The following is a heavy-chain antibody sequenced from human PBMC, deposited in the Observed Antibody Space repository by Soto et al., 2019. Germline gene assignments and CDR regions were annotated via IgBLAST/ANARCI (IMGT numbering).Heavy chain of an antibody. Sequence: SVTVSCMASGCTFCNYSISVVGQAPGQGLEWKGGMIPIFSTANYAQKFQGKVTTTADESTSTAYMELSTLRSEETAVNYCARYSSSWQRTYYYYGMDVWGQGTTVTVSS. CDR1: GCTFCNYS. D-gene: IGHD6-13*01. CDR2: MIPIFSTA. V-gene: IGHV1-69*13. J-gene: IGHJ6*02. CDR3: ARYSSSWQRTYYYYGMDV.